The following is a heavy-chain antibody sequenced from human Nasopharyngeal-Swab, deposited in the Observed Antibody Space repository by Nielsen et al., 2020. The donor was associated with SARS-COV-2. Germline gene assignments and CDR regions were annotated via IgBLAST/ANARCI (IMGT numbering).Heavy chain of an antibody. D-gene: IGHD3-22*01. CDR2: IRYDGSNK. V-gene: IGHV3-30*02. CDR1: GFTFCSYG. J-gene: IGHJ6*03. CDR3: AKDPGYDSSGYYYDYYYYYMDV. Sequence: GESLKISCAASGFTFCSYGMHWVRQAPGKGLEWVAFIRYDGSNKYYADSVKGRFTISRDNSKNTLYLQMNSLRAEDTAVYYCAKDPGYDSSGYYYDYYYYYMDVWGKGTTVTVSS.